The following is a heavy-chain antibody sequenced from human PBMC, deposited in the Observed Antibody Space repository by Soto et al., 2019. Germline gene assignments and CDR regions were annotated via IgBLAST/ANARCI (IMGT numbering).Heavy chain of an antibody. CDR3: ASEYSSSSGSDY. D-gene: IGHD6-6*01. CDR1: GFTFSSYA. J-gene: IGHJ4*02. V-gene: IGHV3-23*01. Sequence: GESLKISCAASGFTFSSYAMSWVRQAPGKGLEWVSAISGSGGSTYYADSVKGRFTISRDNSKNTLYLQMNSLRAEDTAVYYCASEYSSSSGSDYWGQGTLVTVSS. CDR2: ISGSGGST.